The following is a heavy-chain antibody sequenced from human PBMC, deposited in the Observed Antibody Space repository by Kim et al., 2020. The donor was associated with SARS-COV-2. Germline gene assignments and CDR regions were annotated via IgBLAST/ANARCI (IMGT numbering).Heavy chain of an antibody. Sequence: GESLKISCKGSGYSFTSYWIGWVRQMPGKGLEWMGIIYPGDSDTRYSPSFQGQVTISADKSISTAYLQWSSLKASDTAMYYCASQGVRYSSGGSGAAYWGQGTLVTVSS. CDR3: ASQGVRYSSGGSGAAY. J-gene: IGHJ4*02. CDR1: GYSFTSYW. D-gene: IGHD6-19*01. CDR2: IYPGDSDT. V-gene: IGHV5-51*01.